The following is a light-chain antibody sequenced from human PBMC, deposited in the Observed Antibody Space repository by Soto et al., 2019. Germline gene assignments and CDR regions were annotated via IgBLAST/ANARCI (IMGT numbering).Light chain of an antibody. J-gene: IGLJ1*01. CDR1: SSDVGGYNY. Sequence: QSVLTQPASVSGSPGQSITISCTGNSSDVGGYNYVSWYQQHPGKAPKLMIYDVSNRPSGVSNRFSGSKSGNTASLTISWLQAEDEADYYCSSYTSSSTSSYVFGTGTKVTV. V-gene: IGLV2-14*01. CDR2: DVS. CDR3: SSYTSSSTSSYV.